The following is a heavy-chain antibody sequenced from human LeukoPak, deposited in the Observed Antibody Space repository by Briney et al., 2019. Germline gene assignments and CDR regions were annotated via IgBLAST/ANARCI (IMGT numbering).Heavy chain of an antibody. D-gene: IGHD7-27*01. CDR1: GGSISSYY. V-gene: IGHV4-59*01. CDR2: IYYTET. Sequence: PSETLSLTCTVSGGSISSYYWSWIRQSPGKGLEWIGYIYYTETSYNPSLKSRVTISADTSKNQFSLKLYSVTAADTAVYCATRKLGNDYWGQGTLVTVSS. J-gene: IGHJ4*02. CDR3: ATRKLGNDY.